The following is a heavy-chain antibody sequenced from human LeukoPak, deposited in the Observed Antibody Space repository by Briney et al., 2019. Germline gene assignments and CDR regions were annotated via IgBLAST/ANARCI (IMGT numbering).Heavy chain of an antibody. D-gene: IGHD6-19*01. CDR2: ISSSSSYI. V-gene: IGHV3-21*01. J-gene: IGHJ4*02. Sequence: GGSLRLSCAASGFTFSSYSMNWVRQAPGKGLEWVSSISSSSSYIYYADSVKGRFTISRDNAKNSLYLQMNSLRAEDTAVYYCEAVAGTEVFGDYWGQGTLVIVSS. CDR1: GFTFSSYS. CDR3: EAVAGTEVFGDY.